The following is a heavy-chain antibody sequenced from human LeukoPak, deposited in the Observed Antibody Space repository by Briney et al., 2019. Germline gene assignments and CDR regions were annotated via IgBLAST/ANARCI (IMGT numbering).Heavy chain of an antibody. CDR3: ASDSPYCSSTSCSSFDY. D-gene: IGHD2-2*01. Sequence: SETLSLTCAVYGGSFSGYYWSWIRQPPGKGLEWIGEINHSGSTNYNPSLKSRVTISVDTSKNQSSLKLSSVTAADTAVYYCASDSPYCSSTSCSSFDYWGQGTPVTVSS. J-gene: IGHJ4*02. V-gene: IGHV4-34*01. CDR2: INHSGST. CDR1: GGSFSGYY.